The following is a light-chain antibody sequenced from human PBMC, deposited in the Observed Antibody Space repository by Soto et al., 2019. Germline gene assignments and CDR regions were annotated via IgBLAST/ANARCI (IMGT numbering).Light chain of an antibody. Sequence: DIQMTQSPSTLSASLGDRVTITCRASQIISSWLAWYQQKPGKAPNLLIYKASSLESGVPSRFSGSGSGTEFTLTISSLQPDDFATYYCQQYNSYSPYTFGQGTKLEIK. J-gene: IGKJ2*01. V-gene: IGKV1-5*03. CDR1: QIISSW. CDR2: KAS. CDR3: QQYNSYSPYT.